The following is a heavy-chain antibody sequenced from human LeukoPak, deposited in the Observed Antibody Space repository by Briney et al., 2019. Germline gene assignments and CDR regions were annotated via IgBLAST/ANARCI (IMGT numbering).Heavy chain of an antibody. D-gene: IGHD2-15*01. V-gene: IGHV3-23*01. CDR2: ISGSGGST. Sequence: GGSLRLSCAASGFTFSSYAMSWVRQAPGKGLEWVSAISGSGGSTYYADSVKGRFTISRDNSKNTLYLQMNSLRAEDTAVYYCAKDGVCGGSRCEYYYYYGMDVWGQGTTVTVSS. J-gene: IGHJ6*02. CDR1: GFTFSSYA. CDR3: AKDGVCGGSRCEYYYYYGMDV.